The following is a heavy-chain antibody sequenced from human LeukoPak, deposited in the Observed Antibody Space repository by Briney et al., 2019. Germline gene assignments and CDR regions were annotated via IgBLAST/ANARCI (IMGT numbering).Heavy chain of an antibody. J-gene: IGHJ5*02. CDR2: IYPGDSDT. V-gene: IGHV5-51*01. CDR3: AIHLRLWQNWFDP. CDR1: GYSFTNYW. Sequence: GESLKISCKGSGYSFTNYWIGWVRQMPGEGPEWMGIIYPGDSDTRYSPSYQGQVTISADKSISTAYLQWSSLKASDTAMYYSAIHLRLWQNWFDPWGQGTLVTVSS. D-gene: IGHD5-18*01.